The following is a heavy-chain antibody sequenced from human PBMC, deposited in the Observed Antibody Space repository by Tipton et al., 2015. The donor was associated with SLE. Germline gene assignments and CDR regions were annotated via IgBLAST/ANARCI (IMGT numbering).Heavy chain of an antibody. CDR2: INHSGST. CDR1: GGSFSGYY. Sequence: TLSLTCAVYGGSFSGYYWSWIRQPPGKGLEWIGEINHSGSTNYNPSLKSRVTISVDTSKNQFSLKLSSVTAADTAVYYCAREAVAGTIGFDPWGQGTLVTVSS. J-gene: IGHJ5*02. CDR3: AREAVAGTIGFDP. V-gene: IGHV4-34*01. D-gene: IGHD6-19*01.